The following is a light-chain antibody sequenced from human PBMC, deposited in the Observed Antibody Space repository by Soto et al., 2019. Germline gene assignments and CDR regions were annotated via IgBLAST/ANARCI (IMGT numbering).Light chain of an antibody. CDR2: AAS. V-gene: IGKV1-9*01. Sequence: DLPLTQSPSFLSAFVGDRVTITCRASQGIGSHLVWYQQKPGKAPNLLIYAASTLQSGVPSRFSGSVSGKVFTLTISSLQPEDFATYYCQQRDSYPIIFGQGTRLEIK. CDR3: QQRDSYPII. J-gene: IGKJ5*01. CDR1: QGIGSH.